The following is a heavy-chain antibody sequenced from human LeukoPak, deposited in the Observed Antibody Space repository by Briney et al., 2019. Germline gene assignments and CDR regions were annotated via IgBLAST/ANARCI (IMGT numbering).Heavy chain of an antibody. CDR3: ARETYSSGWYRQGYFDY. J-gene: IGHJ4*02. D-gene: IGHD6-19*01. Sequence: SETLSLTCTVSGASISSDYWNWIRQPPGKGLEWIGHVYHSGSTNYNPSLKSRVTISVDTSKNQFSLKLSSVTAADTAVYYCARETYSSGWYRQGYFDYWGQGTLVTVSS. CDR1: GASISSDY. CDR2: VYHSGST. V-gene: IGHV4-59*01.